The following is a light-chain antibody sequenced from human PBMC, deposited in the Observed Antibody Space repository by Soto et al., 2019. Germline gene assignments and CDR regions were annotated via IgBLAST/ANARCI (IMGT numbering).Light chain of an antibody. Sequence: DVEMTQSPSTLPTSIGDRVTINCRASQNVSNWLAWYQQKPGKAPKLLIYKASRLESGVPSRFSAGGSGTDFTLTINGLQSDDFATYFCQQYSKESTFGQGTKLEIK. J-gene: IGKJ2*01. CDR2: KAS. CDR1: QNVSNW. CDR3: QQYSKEST. V-gene: IGKV1-5*03.